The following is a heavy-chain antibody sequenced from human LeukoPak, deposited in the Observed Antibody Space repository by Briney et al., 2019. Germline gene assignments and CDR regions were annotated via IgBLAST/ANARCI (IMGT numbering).Heavy chain of an antibody. CDR1: GYSFTNYW. CDR2: IDPSDSYA. Sequence: GESLKISCKGSGYSFTNYWISWVRQMPGKGLEWMGKIDPSDSYANYSPSFQSHVTISADKSITTAYLQWGSLKASDTAMYYCARDYYDSSGSDAFDIWGQGTMVNVYS. J-gene: IGHJ3*02. CDR3: ARDYYDSSGSDAFDI. V-gene: IGHV5-10-1*01. D-gene: IGHD3-22*01.